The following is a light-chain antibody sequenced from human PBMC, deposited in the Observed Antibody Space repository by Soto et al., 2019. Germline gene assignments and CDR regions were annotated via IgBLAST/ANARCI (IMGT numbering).Light chain of an antibody. CDR2: DVC. Sequence: QSALTQPASVSGSPGQSITISCTGTSSDVGGYNYVSWYQQHPGIAPKLMIYDVCNRPSGVSNRFSGSKSGNTASLTISGLQAEDEADYYCSSYTTSSTLIFGGGTKLTVL. CDR3: SSYTTSSTLI. V-gene: IGLV2-14*01. J-gene: IGLJ2*01. CDR1: SSDVGGYNY.